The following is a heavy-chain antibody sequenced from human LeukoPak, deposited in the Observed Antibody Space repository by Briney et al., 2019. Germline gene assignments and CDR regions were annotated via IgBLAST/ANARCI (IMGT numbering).Heavy chain of an antibody. J-gene: IGHJ4*02. CDR2: IYQSGST. D-gene: IGHD2-15*01. V-gene: IGHV4-39*07. CDR1: GDSVSSSSYY. CDR3: ARLTPIYCSGGSCLDY. Sequence: SETLSLTCTVSGDSVSSSSYYWDWIRQPPGKGLEWIGSIYQSGSTYYNPSLKSRVTISVDTSKNQFSLKLSSVTAADTAVYYCARLTPIYCSGGSCLDYWGQGTLVTVSS.